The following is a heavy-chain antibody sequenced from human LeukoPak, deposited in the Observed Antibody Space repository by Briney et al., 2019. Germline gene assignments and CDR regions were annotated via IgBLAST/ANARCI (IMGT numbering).Heavy chain of an antibody. CDR3: ARRVGATEGAFDY. J-gene: IGHJ4*02. D-gene: IGHD1-26*01. CDR2: IIPILGIA. Sequence: ASVKVSCKASGGTFSSYAISWVRQAPGQGLEWMGRIIPILGIANYAQKFQGRVTITADKSTSTAHMELSSLRSEDTAVYYCARRVGATEGAFDYWGQGTLVTVSS. CDR1: GGTFSSYA. V-gene: IGHV1-69*04.